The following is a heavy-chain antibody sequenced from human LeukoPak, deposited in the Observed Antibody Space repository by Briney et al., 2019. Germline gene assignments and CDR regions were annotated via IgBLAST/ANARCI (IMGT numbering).Heavy chain of an antibody. CDR1: GFTFSSYS. CDR2: IISSSSYI. CDR3: ARDCGYSYGYGY. D-gene: IGHD5-18*01. J-gene: IGHJ4*02. Sequence: GGPLRLCCASSGFTFSSYSMNWVRQAPEKGLKSVSSIISSSSYIDYADSVKGGFTISRDNAKNSLYLQMNSLRAEDTAVYYCARDCGYSYGYGYWGQGTLDTVSS. V-gene: IGHV3-21*01.